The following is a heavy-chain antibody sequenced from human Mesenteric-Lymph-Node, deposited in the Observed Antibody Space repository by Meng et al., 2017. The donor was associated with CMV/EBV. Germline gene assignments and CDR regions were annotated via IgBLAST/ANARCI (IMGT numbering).Heavy chain of an antibody. CDR1: GFTFSTYS. D-gene: IGHD3-22*01. V-gene: IGHV3-21*01. J-gene: IGHJ4*02. CDR3: ARDRYYDSSGSFDY. CDR2: ISPTGIYI. Sequence: GGSLRLSCAASGFTFSTYSMNWVRQAPGKGLEWVSSISPTGIYIYYTDSVKGRFTISRDNAKNSLYLQMNSLRAEDTAVYYCARDRYYDSSGSFDYWGQGTLVTVSS.